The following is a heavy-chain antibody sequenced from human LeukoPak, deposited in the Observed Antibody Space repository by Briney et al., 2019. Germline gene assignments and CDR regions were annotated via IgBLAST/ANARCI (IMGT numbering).Heavy chain of an antibody. J-gene: IGHJ3*02. CDR3: ARDRGSGSDAFDI. D-gene: IGHD3-3*01. CDR1: GGTFSSYT. V-gene: IGHV1-69*04. Sequence: SVKVSCKASGGTFSSYTISWVRQAPGQGLEWMGRIIPILGIANYAQKFQGRVTITADKSTSTAYMELSSLRSEDTAVYYCARDRGSGSDAFDIWGQGTMVTVSS. CDR2: IIPILGIA.